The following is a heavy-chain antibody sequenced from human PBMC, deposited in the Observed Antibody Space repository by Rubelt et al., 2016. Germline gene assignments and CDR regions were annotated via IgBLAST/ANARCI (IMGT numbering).Heavy chain of an antibody. D-gene: IGHD6-13*01. CDR3: ARGLARAAAAPRRLWFDP. J-gene: IGHJ5*02. V-gene: IGHV4-34*01. CDR1: GGSFSGYY. Sequence: QVQLQQWGAGLLKPSETLSLTCAVYGGSFSGYYWSWIRQPPGKGLEWIGEINHSGSTNYNPSLKSRVTISVGTCRNQFSLKLSSVPAADTAGYYCARGLARAAAAPRRLWFDPWGQGTLVTVSS. CDR2: INHSGST.